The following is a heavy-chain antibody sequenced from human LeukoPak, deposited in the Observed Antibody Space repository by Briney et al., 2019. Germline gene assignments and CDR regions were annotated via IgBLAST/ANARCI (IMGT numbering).Heavy chain of an antibody. Sequence: SETLSLTCTVSGGSIHSASYYWGWIRQSPGKGLEGIGAIYYSGVTFYNPSLESRVTISVDTSKNQFSLKLTSVTAADTSIYYCVGRKSTTPNWFDPWGQGTLVTVSS. J-gene: IGHJ5*02. CDR2: IYYSGVT. CDR1: GGSIHSASYY. V-gene: IGHV4-39*01. D-gene: IGHD1-1*01. CDR3: VGRKSTTPNWFDP.